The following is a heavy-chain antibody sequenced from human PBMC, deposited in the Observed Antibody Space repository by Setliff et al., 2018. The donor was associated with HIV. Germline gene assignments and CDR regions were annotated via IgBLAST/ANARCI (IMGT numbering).Heavy chain of an antibody. CDR2: IHYTGGT. CDR1: GGSISPYY. J-gene: IGHJ3*01. V-gene: IGHV4-59*01. D-gene: IGHD1-1*01. Sequence: SETLSLTCTVSGGSISPYYWFWIRQPPGKGLEFIGHIHYTGGTTYNPSLKSRVTMSVDTSKNQASLTLNSVTAADTAVYYCARRHNDWKTFDVWGRGTMVTVSS. CDR3: ARRHNDWKTFDV.